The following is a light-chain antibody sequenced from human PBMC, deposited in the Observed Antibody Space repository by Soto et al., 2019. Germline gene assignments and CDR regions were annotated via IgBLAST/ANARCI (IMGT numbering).Light chain of an antibody. CDR1: QSISSW. J-gene: IGKJ5*01. Sequence: DIQMTHSPSTLSASVGDRVTITCRASQSISSWLAWYQQKPGKAPKVLIYKASSLESGVPSRFSGSGSGTEFTLTISSLQPDDFATYYCVQHNSYPITFGQGTRLEIK. V-gene: IGKV1-5*03. CDR2: KAS. CDR3: VQHNSYPIT.